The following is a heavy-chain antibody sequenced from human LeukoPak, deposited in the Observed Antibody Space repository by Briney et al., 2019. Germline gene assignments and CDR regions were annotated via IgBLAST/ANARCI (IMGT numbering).Heavy chain of an antibody. CDR2: ISAYNGNT. D-gene: IGHD4-17*01. J-gene: IGHJ6*02. CDR1: GYTFTSYG. Sequence: ASVKVSCKASGYTFTSYGISWVRRAPGQGLEWMGWISAYNGNTNYAQKLQGRVTMTTDTSTSTAYMELRSLRSDDTAVYYCARGAVTTGVAYYGMDVWGQGTTVTVSS. CDR3: ARGAVTTGVAYYGMDV. V-gene: IGHV1-18*01.